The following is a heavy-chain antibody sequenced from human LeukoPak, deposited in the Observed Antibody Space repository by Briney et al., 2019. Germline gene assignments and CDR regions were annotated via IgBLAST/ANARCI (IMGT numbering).Heavy chain of an antibody. Sequence: PSETLSLTCTVSVGSIRITSYYWRWIRQPPGKGLEWLGSVHYSGSTYDNPSLKSRVTISVDTSKNQFSLKLISVTAADTAVYYCARRSTVAGRGRFDPWGQGTLVTVSS. CDR2: VHYSGST. CDR3: ARRSTVAGRGRFDP. CDR1: VGSIRITSYY. V-gene: IGHV4-39*01. D-gene: IGHD6-19*01. J-gene: IGHJ5*02.